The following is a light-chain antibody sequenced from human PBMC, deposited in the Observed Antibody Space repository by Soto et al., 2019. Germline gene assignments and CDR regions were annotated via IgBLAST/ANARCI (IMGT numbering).Light chain of an antibody. CDR1: QSVSSK. CDR3: QQDNSWLWT. CDR2: GAS. J-gene: IGKJ1*01. Sequence: VTLPLSPMEGXTXSCRASQSVSSKLDWYQQKPGQANRLIIYGASKRATGITDRLSGSGSGTEFTLIISRLQSEDSAVYYCQQDNSWLWTFVQ. V-gene: IGKV3-15*01.